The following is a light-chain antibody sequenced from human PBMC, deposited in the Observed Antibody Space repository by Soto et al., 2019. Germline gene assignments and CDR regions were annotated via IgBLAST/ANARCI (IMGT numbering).Light chain of an antibody. V-gene: IGLV2-14*01. CDR1: SSDVGGYNY. Sequence: QSVLTQPASVSGSPGQSITISCTGTSSDVGGYNYVSWYQQHPGKAPKLMIYDVSSRPSGVSDRFSGSKSGNTASLTISGLQAEDEADYSCSSYKSSSTYVFGTGTKATV. CDR2: DVS. J-gene: IGLJ1*01. CDR3: SSYKSSSTYV.